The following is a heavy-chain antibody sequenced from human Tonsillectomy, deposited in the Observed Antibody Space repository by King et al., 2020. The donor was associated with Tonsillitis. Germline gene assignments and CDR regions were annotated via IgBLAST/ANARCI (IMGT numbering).Heavy chain of an antibody. CDR2: ISGSGGSA. Sequence: VQLVESGGGLVQPGGSLRLSCAASGFTFSSYAMSWVRQAPGKGLERVSAISGSGGSAYYADSVKGRFTISRDNSKNTLYLQMNSLRAEDTAVYYCAKDAVTGGWSDYYGMDVWGQGTTVTVSS. J-gene: IGHJ6*02. D-gene: IGHD2-15*01. V-gene: IGHV3-23*04. CDR1: GFTFSSYA. CDR3: AKDAVTGGWSDYYGMDV.